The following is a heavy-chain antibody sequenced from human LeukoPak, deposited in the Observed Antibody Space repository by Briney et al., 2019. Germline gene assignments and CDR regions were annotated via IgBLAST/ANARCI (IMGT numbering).Heavy chain of an antibody. CDR2: IKQDGSEK. Sequence: GALRLSCAASGFTFSSYWMSWVRQAPGKGLEWVANIKQDGSEKYYVDSVKGRFTISRDNAKNSLYLQMNSLRAEDTAVYYCARSVVPAAFDCWGQGTLVTVSS. J-gene: IGHJ4*02. D-gene: IGHD2-2*01. CDR3: ARSVVPAAFDC. V-gene: IGHV3-7*01. CDR1: GFTFSSYW.